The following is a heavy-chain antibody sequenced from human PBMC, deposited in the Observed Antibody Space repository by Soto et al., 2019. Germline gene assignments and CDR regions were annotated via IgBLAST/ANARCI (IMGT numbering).Heavy chain of an antibody. V-gene: IGHV4-31*03. CDR1: GGSISSGGYY. CDR2: IYYSGST. Sequence: QVQLQESGPGLVKPSQTLSLTCTVSGGSISSGGYYWSWIRQHPGKGLEWIGYIYYSGSTYYNPSLKSRVTISVDTSKNQFSLKLSSVTAADTAMYYCARSHPDEYYFDYWGQGTLVTVSS. CDR3: ARSHPDEYYFDY. J-gene: IGHJ4*02.